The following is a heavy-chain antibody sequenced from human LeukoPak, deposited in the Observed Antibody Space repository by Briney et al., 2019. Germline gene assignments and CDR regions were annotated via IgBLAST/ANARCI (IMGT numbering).Heavy chain of an antibody. CDR2: IYPGDSDT. J-gene: IGHJ4*02. CDR1: GYSFTSYW. D-gene: IGHD3-10*01. Sequence: GESLKISCKGSGYSFTSYWIGWVRQMPGKGLEWMGIIYPGDSDTRYSPSFQGQVTISADKSISTAYLQWSSLKASDTAVYYCARDPSYYYGLGSYPTDYWGQGTLVTVSS. V-gene: IGHV5-51*01. CDR3: ARDPSYYYGLGSYPTDY.